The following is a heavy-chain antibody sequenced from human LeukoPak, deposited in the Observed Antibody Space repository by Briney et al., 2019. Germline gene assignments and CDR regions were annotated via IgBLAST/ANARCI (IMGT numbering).Heavy chain of an antibody. CDR3: ARGDDSSGYYQHGFDY. Sequence: SETLSLTCTVSGGSISSGSYYWSWIRQPAGKGLEWIGRIYTSGSTNYNPSLKSRVTISVDTSKNQFSLKLSSVTAADTAVYYCARGDDSSGYYQHGFDYWGQGTLVTVSS. J-gene: IGHJ4*02. CDR1: GGSISSGSYY. D-gene: IGHD3-22*01. V-gene: IGHV4-61*02. CDR2: IYTSGST.